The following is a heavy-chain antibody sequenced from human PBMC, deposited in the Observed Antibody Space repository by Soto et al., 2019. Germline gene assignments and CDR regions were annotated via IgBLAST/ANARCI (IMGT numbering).Heavy chain of an antibody. J-gene: IGHJ4*02. V-gene: IGHV3-23*01. CDR2: ISGSGATT. CDR1: GFTFSTYA. D-gene: IGHD2-8*01. CDR3: AKARALYGLFGY. Sequence: GGSLRLSCAASGFTFSTYAMSWVRQAPGKGLEWVSAISGSGATTYYADSVKGRFTISRDNSKNTLYLQMNSLRAEDTALYYCAKARALYGLFGYWGQGTQVTVSS.